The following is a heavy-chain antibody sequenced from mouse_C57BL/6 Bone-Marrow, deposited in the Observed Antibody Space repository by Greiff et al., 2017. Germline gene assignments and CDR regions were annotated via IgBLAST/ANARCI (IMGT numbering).Heavy chain of an antibody. CDR2: IWGGGST. J-gene: IGHJ4*01. D-gene: IGHD2-12*01. Sequence: QVQLQQSGPGLVAPSQSLSITCTVSGFSLTSYGVDWVRQPPGKGLEWLGVIWGGGSTNYTSAPMSRLSISKDNSKSHVFLKMNSLQTDDTAMYYCAKRSYLCAMDYWGQGTSVTVSS. CDR3: AKRSYLCAMDY. CDR1: GFSLTSYG. V-gene: IGHV2-9*01.